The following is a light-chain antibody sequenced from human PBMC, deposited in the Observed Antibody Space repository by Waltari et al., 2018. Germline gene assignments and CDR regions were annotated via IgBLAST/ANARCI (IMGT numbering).Light chain of an antibody. Sequence: EVLMTQSPATLSVSPGERATLSCRASQSIARNLAWYQQKPGQAPRLLIYGASTRATGVPDRFSGSGSGTEFTLTISSLQSEDFAVYYCQQYNNWRTIGQGTKVEIK. CDR2: GAS. J-gene: IGKJ2*01. CDR3: QQYNNWRT. CDR1: QSIARN. V-gene: IGKV3-15*01.